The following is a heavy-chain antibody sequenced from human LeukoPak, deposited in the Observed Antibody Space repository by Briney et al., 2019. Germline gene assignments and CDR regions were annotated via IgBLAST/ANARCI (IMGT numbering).Heavy chain of an antibody. CDR1: GFTFSSYS. CDR2: ISSSSSTI. Sequence: GGSLRLSCAASGFTFSSYSMNWVRQAPGKGLEWVSYISSSSSTIYYADSVKGRFTISRDNAKNSLYLQMNSLRAEDTAVYYCAKVVRGVHPGGGNWFDPWGQGTLVTVSS. V-gene: IGHV3-48*04. CDR3: AKVVRGVHPGGGNWFDP. J-gene: IGHJ5*02. D-gene: IGHD3-10*01.